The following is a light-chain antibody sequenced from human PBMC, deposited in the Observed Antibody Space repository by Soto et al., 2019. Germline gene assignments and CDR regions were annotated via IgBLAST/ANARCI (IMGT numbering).Light chain of an antibody. CDR1: RSNIGSNS. Sequence: QSVLTQPPSVSGTPGQRVIISCSGSRSNIGSNSVNWYQQLPGTAPKLLIYINDQRPSGVPDRLSGSTSGTSVSLAISGLQSEDAADYYCASWDDRLKGYVFGTGTKVNVL. CDR3: ASWDDRLKGYV. CDR2: IND. J-gene: IGLJ1*01. V-gene: IGLV1-44*01.